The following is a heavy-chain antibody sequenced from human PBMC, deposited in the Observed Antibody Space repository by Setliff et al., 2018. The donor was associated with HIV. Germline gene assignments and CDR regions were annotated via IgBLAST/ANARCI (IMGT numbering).Heavy chain of an antibody. D-gene: IGHD3-22*01. J-gene: IGHJ3*02. CDR1: GGSISTYY. CDR3: ARHGHFYDSSSSDAFDI. Sequence: SETLSLTCNVSGGSISTYYWSWIRQPPGKGLEWLGYVSYSGSTNFNPSLEGRLAMSVDMSKNHFSLKLRSVTAADTAVYYCARHGHFYDSSSSDAFDIWGHGTMVTVS. CDR2: VSYSGST. V-gene: IGHV4-59*08.